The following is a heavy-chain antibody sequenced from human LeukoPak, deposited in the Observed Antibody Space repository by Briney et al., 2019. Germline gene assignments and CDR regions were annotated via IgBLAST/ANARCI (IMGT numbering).Heavy chain of an antibody. Sequence: PGGSLRLSCAASGFTFNRHAMTWVRQAPGKGLEWVSYISSSSSYTNYADSVKGRFTISRDNAKNSLYLQMNSLRAEDTAVYYCARAQYYYDSSGYRYYFDYWGQGTLVTVSS. J-gene: IGHJ4*02. V-gene: IGHV3-11*05. D-gene: IGHD3-22*01. CDR3: ARAQYYYDSSGYRYYFDY. CDR2: ISSSSSYT. CDR1: GFTFNRHA.